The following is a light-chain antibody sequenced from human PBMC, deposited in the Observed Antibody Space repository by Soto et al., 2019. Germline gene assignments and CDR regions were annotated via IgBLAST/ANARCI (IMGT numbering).Light chain of an antibody. CDR3: QQYGSSPPAFT. CDR1: QSVSSSY. Sequence: EIVLTQSPGTLSLSPGERATLSCRASQSVSSSYLAWDQQKPGQAPRLLIYGASSRATGIPDRFSGSGSGTEFTLTISRLDPEDCAVYFCQQYGSSPPAFTFGPGTKVDIK. V-gene: IGKV3-20*01. CDR2: GAS. J-gene: IGKJ3*01.